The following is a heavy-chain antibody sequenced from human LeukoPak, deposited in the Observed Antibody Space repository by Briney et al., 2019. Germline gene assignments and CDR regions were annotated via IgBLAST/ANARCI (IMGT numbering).Heavy chain of an antibody. CDR3: ARGVGILTGYYTLSYNWFDP. Sequence: PSETLSLTCAVYGGSFSGYYWSWIRQPPGKGLEWIGEINHSGSTNYNPSLKSRVTISVDTSKNQFSLKLSSVTAADTAVYYCARGVGILTGYYTLSYNWFDPWGQGTLVTVSS. CDR2: INHSGST. V-gene: IGHV4-34*01. CDR1: GGSFSGYY. D-gene: IGHD3-9*01. J-gene: IGHJ5*02.